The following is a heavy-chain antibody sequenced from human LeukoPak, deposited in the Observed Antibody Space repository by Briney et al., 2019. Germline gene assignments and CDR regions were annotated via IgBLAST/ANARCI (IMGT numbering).Heavy chain of an antibody. CDR1: GFTFSSYA. Sequence: GGSLRLSCAASGFTFSSYAMSWVRQAPGKGLEWVSTISGGGGNTYYADSVKGRFTISRDNSKNTLYLQMNSLRAEDTALYYCVKASSSSPQYNWFDAWGQGTLVTVSS. V-gene: IGHV3-23*01. J-gene: IGHJ5*02. CDR3: VKASSSSPQYNWFDA. CDR2: ISGGGGNT. D-gene: IGHD6-6*01.